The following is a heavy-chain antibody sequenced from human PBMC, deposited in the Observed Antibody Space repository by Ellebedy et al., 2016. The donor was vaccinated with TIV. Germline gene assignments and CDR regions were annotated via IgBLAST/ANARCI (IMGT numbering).Heavy chain of an antibody. J-gene: IGHJ4*02. V-gene: IGHV3-7*03. Sequence: GESLKISCAASGFTFSTYWMNWVRQAPGKGLEWVANIKQDGGEKYYVDSVKGRFTISRDNAKNSLYLQMNSLRAEDTAVYYCVRDSVSGWKNFRYWGQGSLVTVSS. CDR3: VRDSVSGWKNFRY. CDR2: IKQDGGEK. CDR1: GFTFSTYW. D-gene: IGHD6-19*01.